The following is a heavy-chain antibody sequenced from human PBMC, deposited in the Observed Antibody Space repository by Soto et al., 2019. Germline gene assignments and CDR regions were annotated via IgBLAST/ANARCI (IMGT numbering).Heavy chain of an antibody. CDR3: ARDLCTLVSGSPCPRYGLDF. CDR1: GYSLTGHY. J-gene: IGHJ6*02. CDR2: TKYANRGS. V-gene: IGHV1-2*02. D-gene: IGHD3-16*01. Sequence: GSVKVSFKASGYSLTGHYVHGVRQVSGKRLEYLGWTKYANRGSYYAPKFRGRVTFTRDTSTTTAYMELSELRSEDTAVYFCARDLCTLVSGSPCPRYGLDFWGQGTTVTVSS.